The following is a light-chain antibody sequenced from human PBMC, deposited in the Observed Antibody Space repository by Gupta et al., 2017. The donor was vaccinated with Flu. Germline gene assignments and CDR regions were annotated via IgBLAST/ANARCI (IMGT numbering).Light chain of an antibody. J-gene: IGKJ1*01. CDR3: QQYNNWQGA. CDR1: QSVSSN. Sequence: EIVMTQSPATLSVSPGERATLSCRASQSVSSNLAWYQQKPGQAPRLLIYGASTRAPGIPARFSGSGSGTEFTLTISSLQSEDFAVYYCQQYNNWQGAFGQGTKVEIK. V-gene: IGKV3-15*01. CDR2: GAS.